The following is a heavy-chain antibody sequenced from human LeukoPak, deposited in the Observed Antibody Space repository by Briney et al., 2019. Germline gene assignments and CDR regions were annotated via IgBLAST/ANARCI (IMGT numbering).Heavy chain of an antibody. CDR3: ASSIAAAGANY. D-gene: IGHD6-13*01. J-gene: IGHJ4*02. Sequence: GGSLRPSCAASGFTFSSYRMNWVRQAPGKGLEWVSSISSSSSYIYYADSVKGRFTISRDNAKNSLYLQMNSLRAEDTAVYYCASSIAAAGANYWGQGTLVTVSS. CDR1: GFTFSSYR. CDR2: ISSSSSYI. V-gene: IGHV3-21*01.